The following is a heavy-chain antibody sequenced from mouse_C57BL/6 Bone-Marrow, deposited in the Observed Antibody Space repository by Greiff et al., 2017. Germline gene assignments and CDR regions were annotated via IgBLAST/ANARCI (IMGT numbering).Heavy chain of an antibody. J-gene: IGHJ1*03. Sequence: QVQLQQSGAELVRPGASVTLSCKASGYTFTDYEMHWVKQTPVHGLEWIGAIDPETGGTAYNQKFKGKAILTADKSSSTAYMELRSLTSEDSAVYYCTRYGDHGYFDVWGTGTTVTVSS. CDR3: TRYGDHGYFDV. D-gene: IGHD2-13*01. CDR2: IDPETGGT. CDR1: GYTFTDYE. V-gene: IGHV1-15*01.